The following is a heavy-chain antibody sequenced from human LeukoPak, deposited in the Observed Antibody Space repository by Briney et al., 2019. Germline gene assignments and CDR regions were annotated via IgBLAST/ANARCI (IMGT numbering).Heavy chain of an antibody. CDR2: IYYSGST. CDR3: ARVWGNWYFDL. CDR1: GSSINKYY. D-gene: IGHD7-27*01. Sequence: PSETLSLTCTVSGSSINKYYWSWIRQPPGKGLEWIGYIYYSGSTNYNPSLQSRVTISVDTSKNQFSLKLSSVTAADTDVYYCARVWGNWYFDLWGRGTLVTVSS. J-gene: IGHJ2*01. V-gene: IGHV4-59*01.